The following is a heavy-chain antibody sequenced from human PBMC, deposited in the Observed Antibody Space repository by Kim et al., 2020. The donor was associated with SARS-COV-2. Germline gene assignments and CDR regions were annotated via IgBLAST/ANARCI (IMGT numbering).Heavy chain of an antibody. V-gene: IGHV4-39*01. D-gene: IGHD4-17*01. CDR2: IYYSGST. J-gene: IGHJ4*02. CDR1: GCSISSSSYY. Sequence: SETLSLTCTVSGCSISSSSYYWGWIRQPPVKGLEWIGSIYYSGSTYYNPSLKSRVTISVDTSKNQFSLKLSSVTAADTAVYYCARQSAATTDYFDYWGQGTLVTVFS. CDR3: ARQSAATTDYFDY.